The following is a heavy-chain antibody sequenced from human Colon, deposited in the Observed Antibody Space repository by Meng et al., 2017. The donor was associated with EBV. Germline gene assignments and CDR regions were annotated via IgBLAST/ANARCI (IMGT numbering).Heavy chain of an antibody. D-gene: IGHD7-27*01. CDR3: SRGVDSYKLGNL. Sequence: HQGGAGLLKPSETLSLPCVVYGGSLSDYYCSWIRQSPGRGLEWIGEIHPSGSIFYNPSLQSRVTISVDTSKNQFSLNLNSVTAADTAVYFCSRGVDSYKLGNLWGRGTLVTVSS. J-gene: IGHJ2*01. CDR2: IHPSGSI. CDR1: GGSLSDYY. V-gene: IGHV4-34*01.